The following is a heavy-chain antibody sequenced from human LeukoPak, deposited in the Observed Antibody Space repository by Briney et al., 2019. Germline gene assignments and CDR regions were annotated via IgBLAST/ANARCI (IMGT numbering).Heavy chain of an antibody. CDR3: ARKWQLWNNWFDP. D-gene: IGHD5-18*01. CDR2: INHSGST. Sequence: PSETLSLTCAVYGGSFSGYYWSWIRQPPGKGLEWIGEINHSGSTNYNPSLKSRVTISVDTSKNQFSLKLSSVTAADTAVYYCARKWQLWNNWFDPWGQGTLVTASS. J-gene: IGHJ5*02. V-gene: IGHV4-34*01. CDR1: GGSFSGYY.